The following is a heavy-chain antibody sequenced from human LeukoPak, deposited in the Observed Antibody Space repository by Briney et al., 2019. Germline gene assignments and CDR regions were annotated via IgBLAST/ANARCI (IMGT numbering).Heavy chain of an antibody. CDR3: ARHPNRDDWFDP. V-gene: IGHV4-59*08. CDR1: GGSISSYY. D-gene: IGHD5-24*01. Sequence: SETLSLTCTVSGGSISSYYWSWIRQPPGKGLEWIAYIYYTGNTNYNPSLKSRVTISVDRSKNQFSLKLSSVTAADAAVYYCARHPNRDDWFDPWGQGTLVTVSS. CDR2: IYYTGNT. J-gene: IGHJ5*02.